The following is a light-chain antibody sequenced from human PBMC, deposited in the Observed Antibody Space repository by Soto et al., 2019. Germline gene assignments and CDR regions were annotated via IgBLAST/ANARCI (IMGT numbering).Light chain of an antibody. CDR1: QSVSSSY. J-gene: IGKJ5*01. Sequence: EIVLPQSPCTLSLSPGERATLSCGASQSVSSSYLAWYQQKPGQAPRLLIYAASTRATGIPDRFSGSGSGTEFTLTISSLQPQDFAVYYCQQRSNWPPITFGQGTRLEIK. V-gene: IGKV3D-20*02. CDR3: QQRSNWPPIT. CDR2: AAS.